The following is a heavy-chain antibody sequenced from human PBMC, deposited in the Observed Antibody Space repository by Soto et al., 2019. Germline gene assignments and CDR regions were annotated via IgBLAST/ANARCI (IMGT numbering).Heavy chain of an antibody. CDR2: IIPIFGTA. CDR3: ARGYIAAAGFHEGWFDP. V-gene: IGHV1-69*13. J-gene: IGHJ5*02. Sequence: SVKVSCKASGGTFSSYAISWVRQAPGQGLEWMGGIIPIFGTANYAQKFQGRVTITADESTSTAYMELSSLRSEDTAVYYCARGYIAAAGFHEGWFDPWGQGTLVTVSS. CDR1: GGTFSSYA. D-gene: IGHD6-13*01.